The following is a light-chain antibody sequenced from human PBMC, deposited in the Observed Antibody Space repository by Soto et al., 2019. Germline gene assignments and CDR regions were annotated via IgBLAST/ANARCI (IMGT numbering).Light chain of an antibody. V-gene: IGLV2-14*01. J-gene: IGLJ3*02. Sequence: QSVLTQPASVSGSPGQSITISCTGTTSDLGDYKYISWYQQHPGEVPKLIIYEVTNRPSGVSNRFSGSKSGNTASLTISGLQAEDEADYYCSLYTISRVFGGGTKLTVL. CDR3: SLYTISRV. CDR2: EVT. CDR1: TSDLGDYKY.